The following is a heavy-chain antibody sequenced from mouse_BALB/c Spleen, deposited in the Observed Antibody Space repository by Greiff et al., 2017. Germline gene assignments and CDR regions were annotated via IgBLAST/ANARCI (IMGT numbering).Heavy chain of an antibody. V-gene: IGHV5-17*02. CDR1: GFTFSSFG. Sequence: DVKLVESGGGLVQPGGSRKLSCAASGFTFSSFGMHWVRQAPEKGLEWVAYISSGSSTIYYADTVKGRFTISRDNPKNTLFLQMTSLRSEDTAMYYCARDGNYGAMDYWGQGTSVTVSS. D-gene: IGHD2-1*01. CDR2: ISSGSSTI. CDR3: ARDGNYGAMDY. J-gene: IGHJ4*01.